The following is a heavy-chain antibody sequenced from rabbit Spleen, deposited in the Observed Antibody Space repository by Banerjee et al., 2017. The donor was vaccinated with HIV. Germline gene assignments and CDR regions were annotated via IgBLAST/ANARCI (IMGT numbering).Heavy chain of an antibody. CDR3: SIATMTMVITDL. Sequence: QSLEESGGGLVKPGGTLTLTCKASGFSLFSYWMCWVRQAPGKGLDLIGCIYAGSSGSTYYASWAKGRFTISKTSSTTVTLQMTSLTAADTATYFCSIATMTMVITDLWGPGTLVTVS. CDR2: IYAGSSGST. V-gene: IGHV1S40*01. D-gene: IGHD2-1*01. J-gene: IGHJ4*01. CDR1: GFSLFSYW.